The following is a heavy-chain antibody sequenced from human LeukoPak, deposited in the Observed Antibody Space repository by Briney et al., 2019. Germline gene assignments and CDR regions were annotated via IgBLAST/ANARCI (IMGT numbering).Heavy chain of an antibody. Sequence: GRSLRLSCAASGFTFDDYAMHWVRQAPGKGLEWVSGISWNSGSIGYADSVKGRFTISRDNAKNSLYLQMNSLRAEDTALYYCAKGGAVAHNWFDPWGQGTLVTVSS. CDR3: AKGGAVAHNWFDP. J-gene: IGHJ5*02. CDR1: GFTFDDYA. CDR2: ISWNSGSI. V-gene: IGHV3-9*01. D-gene: IGHD6-19*01.